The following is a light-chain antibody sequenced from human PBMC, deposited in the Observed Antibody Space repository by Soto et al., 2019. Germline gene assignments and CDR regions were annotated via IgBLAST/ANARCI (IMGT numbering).Light chain of an antibody. CDR1: RSDIGDSNF. J-gene: IGLJ1*01. CDR3: ASFRSGTLLL. CDR2: EVN. V-gene: IGLV2-14*01. Sequence: QSVLTQPASVSGSPGQSVTISCTGPRSDIGDSNFISWYQHSPGKAPRLLIYEVNNRPSGVSRRFSGSKAGNTASLTISGLLDDDEADYFCASFRSGTLLLFGSGTKVTVL.